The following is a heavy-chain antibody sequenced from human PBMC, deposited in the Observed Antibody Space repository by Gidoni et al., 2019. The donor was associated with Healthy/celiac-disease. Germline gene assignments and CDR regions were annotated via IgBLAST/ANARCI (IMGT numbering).Heavy chain of an antibody. Sequence: HVQRVQSGADVQKPRSSVKVSCKACGGTFSSYAISWVRQAPGQGLEWMGGILPILGTANYAQKFQGRVTIPADESTSTAYMELSSLRSEDKAVYYCARWAGTTHYWGQGTLVTVSS. CDR1: GGTFSSYA. J-gene: IGHJ4*02. CDR2: ILPILGTA. D-gene: IGHD1-7*01. CDR3: ARWAGTTHY. V-gene: IGHV1-69*01.